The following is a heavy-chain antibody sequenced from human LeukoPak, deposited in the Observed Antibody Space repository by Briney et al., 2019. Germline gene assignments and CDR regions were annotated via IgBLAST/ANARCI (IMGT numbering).Heavy chain of an antibody. J-gene: IGHJ3*02. D-gene: IGHD3-22*01. CDR1: GFIVSSNY. CDR3: ARSDYYDSSGYYYGPHAFDI. CDR2: IYSGGST. V-gene: IGHV3-53*04. Sequence: GGSLRLSCAASGFIVSSNYMSWVRQAPGKGLEWVSVIYSGGSTYYADSVKGRFTISRHNSKNTLYLQMNSLRAEDTAVYYCARSDYYDSSGYYYGPHAFDIWGQGTMVTVSS.